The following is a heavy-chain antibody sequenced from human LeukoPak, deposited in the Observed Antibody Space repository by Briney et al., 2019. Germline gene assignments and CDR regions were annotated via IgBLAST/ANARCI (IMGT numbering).Heavy chain of an antibody. Sequence: PSETLSLTCTVSGGSVSSSSYYWSWIRQPPEKGLEWIGYIYYSGSTNYNPSLKSRVTISVDTSKNQFSLKLSSVTAADTAVYYCARISGEGWYFDYWGQGTLVTVSS. CDR1: GGSVSSSSYY. J-gene: IGHJ4*02. D-gene: IGHD6-19*01. CDR2: IYYSGST. V-gene: IGHV4-61*01. CDR3: ARISGEGWYFDY.